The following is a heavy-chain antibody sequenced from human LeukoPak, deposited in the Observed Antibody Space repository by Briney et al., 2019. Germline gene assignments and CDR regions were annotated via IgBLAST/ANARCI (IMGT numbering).Heavy chain of an antibody. CDR3: ARVRAYSSALYPYFQH. Sequence: PETLSLTCAVYGRSFSGYYWSWIRQPPGKGLEWIGEINHSGSTNYNPSLKSRVTISVDTSKNQFSLKLSAVTAADTAVYYCARVRAYSSALYPYFQHWGQRTLVTVSS. CDR1: GRSFSGYY. CDR2: INHSGST. V-gene: IGHV4-34*01. J-gene: IGHJ1*01. D-gene: IGHD6-19*01.